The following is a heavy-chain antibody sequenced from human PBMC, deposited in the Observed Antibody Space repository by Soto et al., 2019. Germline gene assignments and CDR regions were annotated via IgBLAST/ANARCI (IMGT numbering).Heavy chain of an antibody. CDR3: ARRSSIAVAGPDFDY. J-gene: IGHJ4*02. CDR2: ISAYNGNT. V-gene: IGHV1-18*01. CDR1: GYTFTSYG. Sequence: ASVKVSCKASGYTFTSYGISWVRQAPGQGLEWMGWISAYNGNTNYAQKLQGRVTMTTDTSTSTAYMELRSLRSDDTAVYYCARRSSIAVAGPDFDYWGQGTLVTVSS. D-gene: IGHD6-19*01.